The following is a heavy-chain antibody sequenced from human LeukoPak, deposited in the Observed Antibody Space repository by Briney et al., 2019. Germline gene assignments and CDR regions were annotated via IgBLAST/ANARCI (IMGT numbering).Heavy chain of an antibody. CDR3: ARAGQFIAARPITFDY. J-gene: IGHJ4*02. Sequence: SSETLSLTCTVSGVSISNYYWSWIRQPPGKGLEWIGYIYYSGSTNHNPSLKSRVTISVDTSKDQCSLKLSSVTAADTAVYYCARAGQFIAARPITFDYWGQGTLVTVSS. CDR2: IYYSGST. CDR1: GVSISNYY. V-gene: IGHV4-59*01. D-gene: IGHD6-6*01.